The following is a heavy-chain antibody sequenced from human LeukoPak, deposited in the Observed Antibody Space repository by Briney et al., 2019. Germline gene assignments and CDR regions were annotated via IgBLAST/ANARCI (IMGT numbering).Heavy chain of an antibody. CDR3: ARDPSSGSTSCCVYYYGMDV. J-gene: IGHJ6*02. D-gene: IGHD2-2*01. V-gene: IGHV1-69*04. Sequence: SVKVSCKASGYTFTSYGISWVRQAPGQGLEWMGRIIPILGIANYAQKFQGRVTITADKSTSTAYMELSSLRSEDTAVYYCARDPSSGSTSCCVYYYGMDVWGQGTTVTVSS. CDR2: IIPILGIA. CDR1: GYTFTSYG.